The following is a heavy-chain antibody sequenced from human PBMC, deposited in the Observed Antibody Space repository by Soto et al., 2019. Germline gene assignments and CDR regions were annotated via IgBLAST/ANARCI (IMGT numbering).Heavy chain of an antibody. CDR3: ARGSIAAAGTYDY. V-gene: IGHV1-69*12. J-gene: IGHJ4*02. CDR1: GGTFSSYA. D-gene: IGHD6-13*01. Sequence: QVQLVQSGAEVKKPGSSVKVSCKASGGTFSSYAISWVRQAPGQGLEWMGGIIPIFGTANYAQKFQGRVTITADESTGGGGGGGGGVGGGDTAVYYCARGSIAAAGTYDYWGQGTLVTVSS. CDR2: IIPIFGTA.